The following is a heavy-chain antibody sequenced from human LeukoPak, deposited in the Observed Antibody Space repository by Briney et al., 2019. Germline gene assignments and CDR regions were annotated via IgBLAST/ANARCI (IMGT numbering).Heavy chain of an antibody. CDR2: IRWTGSIN. V-gene: IGHV3-23*02. Sequence: GGSLRLSCAASGFTFSSYAMNWVRQAPAKGLEWMSYIRWTGSINPHGDCVKGGLNIARDNSKNTVYLQMKSLLAEDTVLYYCAKVPYCTNGVCYTGYDYWGQGTLVTVSS. CDR1: GFTFSSYA. D-gene: IGHD2-8*01. J-gene: IGHJ4*02. CDR3: AKVPYCTNGVCYTGYDY.